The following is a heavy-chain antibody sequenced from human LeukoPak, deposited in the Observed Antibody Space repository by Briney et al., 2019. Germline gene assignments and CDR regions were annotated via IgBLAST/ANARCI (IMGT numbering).Heavy chain of an antibody. D-gene: IGHD1-26*01. CDR3: ARGRIVGATVFDY. Sequence: KASQTLSLTCTVSGGSISSGDYSWSWIRQPPGKGLEWIGYIYYSGSTYYNPSLKSRVTISVDTSKNQFSLKLSSVTAADTAVYYCARGRIVGATVFDYWGQGTLVTVSS. V-gene: IGHV4-30-4*01. J-gene: IGHJ4*02. CDR1: GGSISSGDYS. CDR2: IYYSGST.